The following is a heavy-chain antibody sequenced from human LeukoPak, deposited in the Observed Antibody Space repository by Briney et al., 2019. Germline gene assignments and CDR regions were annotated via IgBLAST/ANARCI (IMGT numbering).Heavy chain of an antibody. CDR1: GFTFSDYY. CDR3: ARSYYDFWSGYS. CDR2: IKQDGSEK. Sequence: PGGSLRLSCAASGFTFSDYYMSWIRQAPGKGLEWVANIKQDGSEKYYVDSVKGRFTISRDNAKNSLYLQMNSLRAEDTAVYYCARSYYDFWSGYSWGQGTLVTVSS. D-gene: IGHD3-3*01. V-gene: IGHV3-7*01. J-gene: IGHJ4*02.